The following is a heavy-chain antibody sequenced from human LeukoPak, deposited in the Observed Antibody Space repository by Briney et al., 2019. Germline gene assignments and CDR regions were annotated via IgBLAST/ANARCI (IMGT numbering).Heavy chain of an antibody. CDR3: ATERYDFWSGYYKT. V-gene: IGHV1-2*02. CDR2: INPNSGVT. CDR1: GYTFTGYY. J-gene: IGHJ5*02. Sequence: ASVKVSCKASGYTFTGYYIHWVRQAPGQGLEWMGWINPNSGVTNYAQKFQGRVTMTRDTSISAAYMELSSLRSEDTAVYYCATERYDFWSGYYKTWGQGTLVTVSS. D-gene: IGHD3-3*01.